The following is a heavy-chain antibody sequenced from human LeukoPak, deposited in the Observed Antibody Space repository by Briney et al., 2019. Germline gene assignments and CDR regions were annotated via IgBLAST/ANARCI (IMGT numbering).Heavy chain of an antibody. V-gene: IGHV3-23*01. J-gene: IGHJ4*02. CDR2: ISGTGIST. D-gene: IGHD2-15*01. CDR1: GFTFSRYA. CDR3: AKMRPEIVVVAEIDY. Sequence: PGGSLRLSCVASGFTFSRYAMSWVRQAPGKGLEWVSAISGTGISTYYADSVKGRFTISRDNSRNTLYLQMNSPRAEDTAVYYCAKMRPEIVVVAEIDYWGQGTLVTVSS.